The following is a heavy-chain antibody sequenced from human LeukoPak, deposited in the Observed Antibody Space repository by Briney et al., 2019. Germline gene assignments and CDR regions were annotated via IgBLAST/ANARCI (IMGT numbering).Heavy chain of an antibody. CDR2: MSHNRGT. CDR1: GYSISSGYY. CDR3: TSYYASGVSAYNYYGMDV. J-gene: IGHJ6*04. D-gene: IGHD3-10*01. Sequence: SETLSLTCAVSGYSISSGYYWGWIRQPPGKGLEWIGSMSHNRGTYYNPSLKSRVTISMDTSKNQFSLRLSSVTAADTAVYYCTSYYASGVSAYNYYGMDVWGKGTTVTVSS. V-gene: IGHV4-38-2*01.